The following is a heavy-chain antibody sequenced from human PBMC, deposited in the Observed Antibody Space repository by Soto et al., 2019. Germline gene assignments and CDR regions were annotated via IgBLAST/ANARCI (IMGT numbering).Heavy chain of an antibody. D-gene: IGHD3-10*01. CDR3: ARDRVIAMVWVVMSNYYCYGMDV. J-gene: IGHJ6*02. Sequence: QVQLVESGGGLVKPGGSLRLSCAASGFTFSDYYMSWIRQPPGKGLEWVSYISSSSSYTNYADSVKGRFTISRDNAKNARYLQMISRRGEDTAVYYSARDRVIAMVWVVMSNYYCYGMDVWGQGTTVTVSS. V-gene: IGHV3-11*06. CDR1: GFTFSDYY. CDR2: ISSSSSYT.